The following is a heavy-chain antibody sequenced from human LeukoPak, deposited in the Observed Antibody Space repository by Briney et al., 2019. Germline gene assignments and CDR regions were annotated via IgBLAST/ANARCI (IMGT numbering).Heavy chain of an antibody. CDR3: ARHPPECSSPHGMDV. J-gene: IGHJ6*02. Sequence: GGSLRLSCIISGFTVSSNYMSWVRQAPGKGLEWVSVIYSGGSTYYADSVKGGLTISRDNSKNTLYLQMNSLRAEDTAVYYCARHPPECSSPHGMDVWGQGTTVTVSS. V-gene: IGHV3-66*04. CDR1: GFTVSSNY. CDR2: IYSGGST. D-gene: IGHD6-6*01.